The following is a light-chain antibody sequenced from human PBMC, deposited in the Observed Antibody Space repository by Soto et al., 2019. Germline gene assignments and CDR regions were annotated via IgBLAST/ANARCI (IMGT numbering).Light chain of an antibody. CDR3: QEFNGYPLT. CDR1: QGIGSL. J-gene: IGKJ5*01. CDR2: AAS. V-gene: IGKV1-9*01. Sequence: IELTQSPSPLSASIGDRVTITCRASQGIGSLLAWYQHKPGEGPKLLIYAASTLQSGVPSRFSGSGSGTDFTLTISSLQPEDFATYYCQEFNGYPLTFGQGTRLEIK.